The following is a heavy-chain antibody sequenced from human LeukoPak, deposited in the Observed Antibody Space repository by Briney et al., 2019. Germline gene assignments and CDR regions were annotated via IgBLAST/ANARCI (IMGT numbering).Heavy chain of an antibody. CDR1: GFTFSSYE. J-gene: IGHJ4*02. V-gene: IGHV3-7*05. Sequence: GGSLRLSCAASGFTFSSYEMNWVRQAPGKGLEWVANIKQDGSEQHYVDSVKGRFTISGDNAKNSLYLQMNSLRAEDTAVYYCARGGGTSDYWGQGTLVTVSS. CDR3: ARGGGTSDY. CDR2: IKQDGSEQ. D-gene: IGHD1-26*01.